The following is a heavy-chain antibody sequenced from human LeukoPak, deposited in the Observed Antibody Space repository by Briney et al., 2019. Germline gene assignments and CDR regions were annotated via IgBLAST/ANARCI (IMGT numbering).Heavy chain of an antibody. V-gene: IGHV1-18*01. J-gene: IGHJ4*02. CDR3: ARTRGIAAAGTNFDY. CDR2: ISAYNGNT. Sequence: AASVKVSCKASGYTFTSYGISWVRQAPGQGLEWMGWISAYNGNTNYAQKLQGRVTMTTDTSTSTAYMELRSLRSDDTAVYYCARTRGIAAAGTNFDYWGQGTLVTVSS. CDR1: GYTFTSYG. D-gene: IGHD6-13*01.